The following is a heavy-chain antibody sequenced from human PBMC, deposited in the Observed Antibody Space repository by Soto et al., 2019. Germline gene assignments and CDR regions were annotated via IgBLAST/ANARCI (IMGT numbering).Heavy chain of an antibody. CDR3: ASGGHVDY. Sequence: ASVKVSCKASGYTFTSYAMHWVRQAPGQRLEWMGWINAGNGNTKYSQKFQGRVTISADNVENSLYLQMNSLRVDDTAVYYCASGGHVDYCGQGTPVTVSS. J-gene: IGHJ4*02. D-gene: IGHD3-10*01. V-gene: IGHV1-3*01. CDR2: INAGNGNT. CDR1: GYTFTSYA.